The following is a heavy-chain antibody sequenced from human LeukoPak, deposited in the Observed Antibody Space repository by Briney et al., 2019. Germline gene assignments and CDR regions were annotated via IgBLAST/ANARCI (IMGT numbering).Heavy chain of an antibody. CDR2: ISSSGSTI. D-gene: IGHD2-2*01. V-gene: IGHV3-11*01. CDR3: ARARLGYCSSTSCYLDAFDI. Sequence: GGSLRLSCAASGFTFSDYYMSWIRQAPGKGLEWVSYISSSGSTIYYADSVKGRFTISRDNAKNSLYLQMNSLRVEDTAVYYCARARLGYCSSTSCYLDAFDIWGQGTMVTVSS. J-gene: IGHJ3*02. CDR1: GFTFSDYY.